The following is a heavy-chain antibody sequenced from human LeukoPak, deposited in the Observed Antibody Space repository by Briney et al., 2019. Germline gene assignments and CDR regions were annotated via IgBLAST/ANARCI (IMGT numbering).Heavy chain of an antibody. CDR3: ARARGWTSGDDYYYGMDV. J-gene: IGHJ6*02. V-gene: IGHV4-34*01. CDR2: INQSGNT. Sequence: PSETLSLTCVVYGGPFSGYYWSWIRQSPGKGLEWIGEINQSGNTNYNPSLKSRVTISIDTSKNQFSLKVTSVTAGDTAVYYCARARGWTSGDDYYYGMDVWAKGPRAPSP. D-gene: IGHD4-17*01. CDR1: GGPFSGYY.